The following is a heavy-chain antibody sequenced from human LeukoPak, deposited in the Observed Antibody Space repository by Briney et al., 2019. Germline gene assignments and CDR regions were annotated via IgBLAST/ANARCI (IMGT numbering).Heavy chain of an antibody. Sequence: ASVKVSCKASGYTFTSYGISWVRQAPGQGLEWMGWISAYNGNTNYAQKLQGRATMTTDTSTSTAYMELRSLRSDDTAVYYCARMGVRLGASGSYGRYAFDIWGQGTMVTVSS. D-gene: IGHD1-26*01. CDR2: ISAYNGNT. J-gene: IGHJ3*02. CDR1: GYTFTSYG. V-gene: IGHV1-18*01. CDR3: ARMGVRLGASGSYGRYAFDI.